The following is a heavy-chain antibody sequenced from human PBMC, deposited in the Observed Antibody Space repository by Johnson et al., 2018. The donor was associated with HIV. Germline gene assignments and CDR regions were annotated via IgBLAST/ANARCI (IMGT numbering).Heavy chain of an antibody. CDR2: SGSGGST. V-gene: IGHV3-66*02. J-gene: IGHJ3*02. D-gene: IGHD5-18*01. CDR3: ARGGYSPDDAFDI. CDR1: GFTVSSNY. Sequence: VQLVESGGGLVQPGGSLRLSCAASGFTVSSNYMSWVRQAPGKGLEWVSAISGSGGSTYYADSVKGRFTISRDNSKNTLYLQMNSLRAEDTAVYYCARGGYSPDDAFDIWGQGTMVTVSS.